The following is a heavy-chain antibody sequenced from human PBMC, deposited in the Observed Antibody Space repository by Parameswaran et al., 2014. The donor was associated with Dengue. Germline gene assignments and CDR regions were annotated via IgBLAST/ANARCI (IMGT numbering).Heavy chain of an antibody. CDR3: ARQDRNSFDT. J-gene: IGHJ4*02. Sequence: RWIRQPQEGLEWIGSIYLSGDTYFNPSLKSRLTMSIDTAPDQFSLTVSSVTAADTAVYYCARQDRNSFDTWGQGTLVTVSS. V-gene: IGHV4-30-2*03. CDR2: IYLSGDT.